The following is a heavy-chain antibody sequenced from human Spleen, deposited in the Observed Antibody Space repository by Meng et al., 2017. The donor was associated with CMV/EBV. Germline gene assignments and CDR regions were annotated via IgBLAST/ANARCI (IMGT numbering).Heavy chain of an antibody. Sequence: GESLKISCAASGFTFSSFGMHWVRQAPGKGLDWVAFIRYDANNKYYADSVKGRFTISRDNSKNTVYLQMNSLRDEDTAVYYCAKDLASGSYSNFYGMDVWGQGTTVTVSS. V-gene: IGHV3-30*02. J-gene: IGHJ6*02. CDR1: GFTFSSFG. D-gene: IGHD1-26*01. CDR3: AKDLASGSYSNFYGMDV. CDR2: IRYDANNK.